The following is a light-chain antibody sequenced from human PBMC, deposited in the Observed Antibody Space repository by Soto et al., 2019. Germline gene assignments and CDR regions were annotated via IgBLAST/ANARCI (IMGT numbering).Light chain of an antibody. V-gene: IGLV2-14*01. CDR1: SSDVGTYNY. CDR2: DVS. Sequence: QSALTQPASVSGSAGKSITISCTGTSSDVGTYNYVSWYQHRPGKAPKLMIYDVSYRPSGVSNRFSGSKSANTASLTISGLQAEDEADYYCSSYTTSNTQVFGGGTKLTV. J-gene: IGLJ3*02. CDR3: SSYTTSNTQV.